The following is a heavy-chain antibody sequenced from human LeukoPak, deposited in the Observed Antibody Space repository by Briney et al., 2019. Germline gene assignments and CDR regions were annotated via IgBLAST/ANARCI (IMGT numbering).Heavy chain of an antibody. CDR2: FAGSDTTT. D-gene: IGHD5-12*01. V-gene: IGHV3-48*03. CDR3: TTLGYHLDS. J-gene: IGHJ4*02. Sequence: GGSLRLSCAASGFDFSAYEVNWVRQAPGKGLEWVSYFAGSDTTTYYADSVKGRFTISRDNAKNLLYLQMNSLRAEDTALYYCTTLGYHLDSWGRGTLVTVSS. CDR1: GFDFSAYE.